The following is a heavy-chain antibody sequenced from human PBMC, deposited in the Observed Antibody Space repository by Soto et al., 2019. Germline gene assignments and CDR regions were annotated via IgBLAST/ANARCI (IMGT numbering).Heavy chain of an antibody. CDR3: ARPEIPTRSNDYDYPFDL. V-gene: IGHV5-51*01. D-gene: IGHD3-22*01. Sequence: PGESLTLSCKAYGYIFSIYWIGWVRQMPGKGLEWMGIIYPGDSDTRYNPSFQGQVTISVDKSTSTSYLQWNSLKTSDTAIYYCARPEIPTRSNDYDYPFDLWGQGTLVTVSS. J-gene: IGHJ5*02. CDR1: GYIFSIYW. CDR2: IYPGDSDT.